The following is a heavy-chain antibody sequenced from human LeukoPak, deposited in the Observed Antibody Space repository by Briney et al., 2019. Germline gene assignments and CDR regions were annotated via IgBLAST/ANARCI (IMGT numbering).Heavy chain of an antibody. CDR2: IRYDGSNS. D-gene: IGHD1-1*01. Sequence: GGSLRLSCVGSRFTFSSYGMHWVRQAPGEGLEWVAFIRYDGSNSYYIDSVKGRFTISRDNSKNTLYLQMNSLRAEDTAVYYCTRASRVTWSDHYLDYWGQGTLVSVSS. CDR1: RFTFSSYG. V-gene: IGHV3-30*02. CDR3: TRASRVTWSDHYLDY. J-gene: IGHJ4*02.